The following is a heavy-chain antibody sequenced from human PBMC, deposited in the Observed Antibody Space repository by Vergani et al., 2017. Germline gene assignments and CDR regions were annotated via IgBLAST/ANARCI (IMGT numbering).Heavy chain of an antibody. Sequence: QVQLQQWGAGLLKPSESLSLTCAVYGGSFSGYYWSWIRQPPGKGLEWIGEINHSGSTNYNPSLKSRVTVSVDTSKNQFSLKLSSVTAADTAVYYCARGRSYSSSSPIYYYYMDVWGKGTTVTVSS. CDR1: GGSFSGYY. V-gene: IGHV4-34*01. J-gene: IGHJ6*03. CDR3: ARGRSYSSSSPIYYYYMDV. CDR2: INHSGST. D-gene: IGHD6-6*01.